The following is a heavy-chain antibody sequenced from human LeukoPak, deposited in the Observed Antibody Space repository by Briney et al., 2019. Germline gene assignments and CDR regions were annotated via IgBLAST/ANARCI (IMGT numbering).Heavy chain of an antibody. J-gene: IGHJ4*02. D-gene: IGHD3-10*01. CDR1: GFTFSSYS. Sequence: GGSLRLSCAASGFTFSSYSMNWVRQAPGKGLEWVSSISSSSSYIYYADSVKGRFTISRDNAKNSLYLQMNSLRAEDTAVYYCAREMVRGVIFFDYWGQGTLVTVSS. V-gene: IGHV3-21*01. CDR2: ISSSSSYI. CDR3: AREMVRGVIFFDY.